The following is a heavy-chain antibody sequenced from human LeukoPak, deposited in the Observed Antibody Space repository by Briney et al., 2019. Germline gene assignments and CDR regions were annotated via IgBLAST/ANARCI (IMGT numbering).Heavy chain of an antibody. Sequence: GASVKVSCKASGYTFTGYYMHWVRQAPGQGLEWMGRINPNSGGTNYAQKFQGRVTMTRHTSISTAYMELSRLRSDDTAVYYCARGYYGSGSYSRFDPWGQGTLVTVSS. J-gene: IGHJ5*02. D-gene: IGHD3-10*01. CDR1: GYTFTGYY. V-gene: IGHV1-2*06. CDR2: INPNSGGT. CDR3: ARGYYGSGSYSRFDP.